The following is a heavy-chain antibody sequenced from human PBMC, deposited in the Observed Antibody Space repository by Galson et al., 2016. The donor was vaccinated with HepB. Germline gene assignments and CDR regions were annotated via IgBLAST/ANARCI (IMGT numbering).Heavy chain of an antibody. CDR2: IYWNAEK. D-gene: IGHD3-10*01. J-gene: IGHJ6*02. V-gene: IGHV2-5*01. CDR3: ARIWDPQMVIFSGSYYGMDV. Sequence: PALVKPTQTLTLTCTFSGFRITTDGVAVGWIRQPPGKALEWLALIYWNAEKRYSPSLKSRLTITRDTSRDQVVLTMTNMDPVDTATYFCARIWDPQMVIFSGSYYGMDVWGQGTTVTVSS. CDR1: GFRITTDGVA.